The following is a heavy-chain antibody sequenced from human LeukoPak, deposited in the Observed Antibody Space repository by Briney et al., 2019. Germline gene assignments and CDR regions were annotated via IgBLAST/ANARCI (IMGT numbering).Heavy chain of an antibody. CDR2: INPDSGGT. Sequence: GESLKISCKGSGYSFTSYWIGWVRQAPGQGLEWMGWINPDSGGTNYAQKFQGRVTMTRDTSISTAYMELSRLRSDDTAVYYCASDAYYGSGSYPYWGQGTLVTVSS. V-gene: IGHV1-2*02. D-gene: IGHD3-10*01. CDR1: GYSFTSYW. J-gene: IGHJ4*02. CDR3: ASDAYYGSGSYPY.